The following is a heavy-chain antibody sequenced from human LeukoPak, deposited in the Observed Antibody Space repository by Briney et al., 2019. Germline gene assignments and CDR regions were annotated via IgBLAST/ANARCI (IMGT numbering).Heavy chain of an antibody. J-gene: IGHJ4*02. D-gene: IGHD5-24*01. CDR3: VRPGGGATPYYFDY. Sequence: SETLSLTCAVYGGSFSGYYWSWIRKPPGKGLEWIGEINHSGSTNYNPSLKSRVTIPVDTSKNQVSLKLNFVPAADTAVYCCVRPGGGATPYYFDYWGQGTLVTVSS. CDR2: INHSGST. V-gene: IGHV4-34*01. CDR1: GGSFSGYY.